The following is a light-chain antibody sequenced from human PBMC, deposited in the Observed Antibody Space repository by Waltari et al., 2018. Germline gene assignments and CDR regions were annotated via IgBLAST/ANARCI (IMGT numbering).Light chain of an antibody. V-gene: IGLV2-14*03. J-gene: IGLJ2*01. CDR3: SSQSSDNVVL. CDR1: SSDVGGYNS. Sequence: QSALTQPASVSGSPGQSITISCTGTSSDVGGYNSVSWYQDHPGQAPKVIIYDVSYRPSGISERFSGSKSGNTASLTISGLQAEDEADYYCSSQSSDNVVLFGGGTKLTVL. CDR2: DVS.